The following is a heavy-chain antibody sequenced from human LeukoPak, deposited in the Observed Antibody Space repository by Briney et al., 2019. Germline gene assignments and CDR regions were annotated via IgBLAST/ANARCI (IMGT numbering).Heavy chain of an antibody. V-gene: IGHV3-11*04. D-gene: IGHD2-2*01. CDR1: GFTFSDYY. Sequence: KPGGSLRLSCAASGFTFSDYYMSWIRQAPGKGLEWVSYISSSGSTIYYADSVKGRFTISRDNAKNSLYLQMNSLRAEDTAVYYCARGRSTSCYPPTKCAFDIWGQGTMVTVSS. J-gene: IGHJ3*02. CDR2: ISSSGSTI. CDR3: ARGRSTSCYPPTKCAFDI.